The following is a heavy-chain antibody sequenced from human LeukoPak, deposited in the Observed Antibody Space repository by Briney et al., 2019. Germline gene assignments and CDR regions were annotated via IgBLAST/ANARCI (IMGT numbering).Heavy chain of an antibody. V-gene: IGHV6-1*01. Sequence: SQTLSLTCAISGDSVSSNSAAWNWIRQSPLRGLEWLGRIYYRSKWYNEYAVSVKSRITINPDTSKNQFSLQLNSMTPDDTAVYYCARGFHYAFDIWGQGTMVTVSS. CDR1: GDSVSSNSAA. J-gene: IGHJ3*02. CDR2: IYYRSKWYN. CDR3: ARGFHYAFDI.